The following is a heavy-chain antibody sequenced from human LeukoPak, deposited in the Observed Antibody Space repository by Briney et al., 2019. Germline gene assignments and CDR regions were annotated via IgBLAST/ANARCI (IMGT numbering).Heavy chain of an antibody. D-gene: IGHD6-13*01. CDR3: ARERDSSSWYQRSIYYFDY. Sequence: SETLSLTCTVSGGSISSYYWSWIRQPAGKGLEWIGRIYTSGSTNYNPSLKSRVTMSVDTSKNQFPLKLSSVTAADTAVYYCARERDSSSWYQRSIYYFDYWGQGTLVTVSS. CDR2: IYTSGST. J-gene: IGHJ4*02. CDR1: GGSISSYY. V-gene: IGHV4-4*07.